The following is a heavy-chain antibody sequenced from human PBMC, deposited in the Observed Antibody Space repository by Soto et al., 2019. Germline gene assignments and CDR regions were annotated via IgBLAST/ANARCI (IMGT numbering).Heavy chain of an antibody. CDR1: GGTFSSYA. CDR2: IIPIFGTA. V-gene: IGHV1-69*13. J-gene: IGHJ4*02. Sequence: ASVKVSCKASGGTFSSYAISWVRQAPGQGLEWMGGIIPIFGTANYAQKFQGRVTITADESTSTAYMELSSLRSEDTAVYYCARLQWLQSKHFDYWGQGTLVTVSS. CDR3: ARLQWLQSKHFDY. D-gene: IGHD5-12*01.